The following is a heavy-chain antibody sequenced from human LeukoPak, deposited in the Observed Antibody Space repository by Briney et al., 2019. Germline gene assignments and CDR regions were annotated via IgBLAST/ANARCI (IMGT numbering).Heavy chain of an antibody. V-gene: IGHV3-21*01. J-gene: IGHJ4*02. CDR1: GFDFSSHS. D-gene: IGHD4/OR15-4a*01. CDR3: ARGMIRGALWCVDF. Sequence: GGSLRLSCAASGFDFSSHSMHWIRQAPGKGLEWVSSISSSSSYKYYADSLKGRLTISRDNAGDSVFLLLQSLTVEDTAVYYCARGMIRGALWCVDFWGLGSLVTVSS. CDR2: ISSSSSYK.